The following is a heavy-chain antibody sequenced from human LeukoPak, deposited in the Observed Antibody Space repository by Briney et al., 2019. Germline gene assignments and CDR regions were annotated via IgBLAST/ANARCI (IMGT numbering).Heavy chain of an antibody. CDR1: GGSISSSNW. CDR3: ARAHDSSGYSSLLFDY. V-gene: IGHV4-4*02. CDR2: IYHSGST. D-gene: IGHD3-22*01. J-gene: IGHJ4*02. Sequence: SGTLSLTCAVSGGSISSSNWWSWVRQPPGKGLNGLGEIYHSGSTNYNPSLKSRVTISVDKSKNQFSLKLSSVTAADTAVYYCARAHDSSGYSSLLFDYWGQGTLVTVSS.